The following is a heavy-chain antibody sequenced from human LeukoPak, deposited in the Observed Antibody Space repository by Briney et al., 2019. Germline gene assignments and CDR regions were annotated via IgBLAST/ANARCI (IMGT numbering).Heavy chain of an antibody. J-gene: IGHJ4*02. CDR1: GFTFSNHG. D-gene: IGHD3-22*01. CDR2: VSPPGGGT. CDR3: AKAVVPVISQHYFDC. V-gene: IGHV3-23*01. Sequence: GGTLRLSCAASGFTFSNHGMNWVRQAPGKGLEWLSGVSPPGGGTYYADSVKGRFTISRDDSKNTLSLQMNSLRVEDTAVYYCAKAVVPVISQHYFDCWGQGTLVTVSS.